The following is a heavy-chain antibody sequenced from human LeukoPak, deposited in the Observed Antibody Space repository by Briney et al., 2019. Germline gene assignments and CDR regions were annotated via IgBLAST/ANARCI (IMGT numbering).Heavy chain of an antibody. CDR2: MNPNSGNT. V-gene: IGHV1-8*01. J-gene: IGHJ3*02. CDR3: ARGRGVLTMINAFDI. Sequence: GASVKVSCKASGYTFTSYDISWVRQATGQGLEWMGWMNPNSGNTGYAQKFQGRVTMTRNTSISTAYMELSSLRSEDTAVYYCARGRGVLTMINAFDIWGQGTMVTVSS. D-gene: IGHD3-22*01. CDR1: GYTFTSYD.